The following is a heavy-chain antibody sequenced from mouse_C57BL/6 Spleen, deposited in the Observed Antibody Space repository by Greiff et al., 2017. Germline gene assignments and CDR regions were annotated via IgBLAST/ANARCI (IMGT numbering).Heavy chain of an antibody. CDR3: ARPYGSSYGYAMDY. D-gene: IGHD1-1*01. V-gene: IGHV1-50*01. CDR1: GYTFTSYW. Sequence: QFQLQQPGAELVKPGASVKLSCKASGYTFTSYWMQWVKQRPGQGLEWIGEIDTSDSYTNYKQKFKGKATLTVDTSSSTAYMQLSSLTSEDSAVYYCARPYGSSYGYAMDYWGQGTSVTVSS. J-gene: IGHJ4*01. CDR2: IDTSDSYT.